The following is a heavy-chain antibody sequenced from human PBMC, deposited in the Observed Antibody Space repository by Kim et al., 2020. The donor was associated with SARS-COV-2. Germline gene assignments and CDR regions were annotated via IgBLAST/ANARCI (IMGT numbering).Heavy chain of an antibody. CDR2: IYYSGST. V-gene: IGHV4-31*03. J-gene: IGHJ3*02. CDR1: GGSISSGGYY. Sequence: SETLSLTCTVSGGSISSGGYYWSWIRQHPGKGLEWIGYIYYSGSTYYNPSLKSRVTISVDTSKNQFSLKLSSVTAADTAVYYCASSYSYGSPDYDAFDIWGQGTMVTVSS. D-gene: IGHD5-18*01. CDR3: ASSYSYGSPDYDAFDI.